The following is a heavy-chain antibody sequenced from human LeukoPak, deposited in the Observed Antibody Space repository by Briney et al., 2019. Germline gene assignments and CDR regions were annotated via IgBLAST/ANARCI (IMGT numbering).Heavy chain of an antibody. V-gene: IGHV1-24*01. D-gene: IGHD6-19*01. CDR2: FDPEDGET. CDR1: GYTLTELS. J-gene: IGHJ6*03. CDR3: ATVARADHYYYMDV. Sequence: APVKVSCKVSGYTLTELSMHWVRQAPGKGLEWMGGFDPEDGETIYAQKFQGRVTMTEDTSTDTAYMELSSLRSEDTAAYYCATVARADHYYYMDVWGKGTTVTVSS.